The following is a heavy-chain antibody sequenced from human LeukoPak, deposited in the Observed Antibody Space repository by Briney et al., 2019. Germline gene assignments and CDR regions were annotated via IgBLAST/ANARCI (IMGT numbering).Heavy chain of an antibody. CDR1: GGSISSYY. J-gene: IGHJ4*02. CDR2: IYYSGST. V-gene: IGHV4-39*07. CDR3: ARAEGTYYDYVWGSYRPWYFDY. D-gene: IGHD3-16*02. Sequence: SETLSLTCTVSGGSISSYYWGWIRQPPGKGLEWIGSIYYSGSTYYNPSLKSRVTISVDTSKNQFSLKLSSVTAADTAVYYCARAEGTYYDYVWGSYRPWYFDYWGQGTLVTVSS.